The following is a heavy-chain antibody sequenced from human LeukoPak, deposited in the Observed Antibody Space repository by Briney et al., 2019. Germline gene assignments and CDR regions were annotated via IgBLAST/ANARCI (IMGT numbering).Heavy chain of an antibody. V-gene: IGHV3-21*04. D-gene: IGHD5-24*01. CDR2: VSSSSSYK. Sequence: GGALRLSCAASGFTLSSYSMNWVRQAPGKGLEWVSSVSSSSSYKYYADSVKGRFTISRDNSKNTLYLQMNSLRAEDTAVYYCAKDRAEMATITAFDYWGQGTLVTVSS. CDR1: GFTLSSYS. CDR3: AKDRAEMATITAFDY. J-gene: IGHJ4*02.